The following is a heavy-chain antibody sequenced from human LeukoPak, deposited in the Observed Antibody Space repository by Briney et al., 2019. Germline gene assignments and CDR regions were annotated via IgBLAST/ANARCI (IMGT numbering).Heavy chain of an antibody. Sequence: PGGSLRLSCAASGFTFSSYGMHWVRQAPGKGLEWVAVIWYDGSNKYYADSVKGRFTISRDNSKNTLYLQMNSLRAEDTAVYYCARDKGNYYYGMDVWGQGTTVTVSS. CDR1: GFTFSSYG. V-gene: IGHV3-33*01. CDR3: ARDKGNYYYGMDV. CDR2: IWYDGSNK. J-gene: IGHJ6*02.